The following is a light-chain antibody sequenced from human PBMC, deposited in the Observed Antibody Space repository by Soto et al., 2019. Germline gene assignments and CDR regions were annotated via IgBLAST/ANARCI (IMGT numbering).Light chain of an antibody. Sequence: EIVLTQSPGTLSLSPGERATLSCRASQSVIGSYLAWYQQKLGQAPRLLIYGASSRATGIPDNFSGSGSGTDFTLTISRLEPEDFAVYYCQHYGTSPWTFGQGTQVEIK. CDR2: GAS. CDR3: QHYGTSPWT. V-gene: IGKV3-20*01. CDR1: QSVIGSY. J-gene: IGKJ1*01.